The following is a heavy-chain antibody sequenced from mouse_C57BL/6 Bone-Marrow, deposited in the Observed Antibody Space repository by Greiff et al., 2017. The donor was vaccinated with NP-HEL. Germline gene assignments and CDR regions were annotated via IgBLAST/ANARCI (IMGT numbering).Heavy chain of an antibody. J-gene: IGHJ4*01. Sequence: VQLQQSGPGLVKPSQSLSLTCSVTGYSITSGYYWNWIRQFPGNKLEWMGYISYDGSNNYNPSLKNRISITRDTSKNQFFLKLNSVTTEDTATYYCARAYYYGRDYYAMDYWGQGTSVTVSS. D-gene: IGHD1-1*01. V-gene: IGHV3-6*01. CDR3: ARAYYYGRDYYAMDY. CDR2: ISYDGSN. CDR1: GYSITSGYY.